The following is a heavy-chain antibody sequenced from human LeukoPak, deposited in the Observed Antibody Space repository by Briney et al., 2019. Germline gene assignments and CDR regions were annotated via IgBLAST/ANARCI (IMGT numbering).Heavy chain of an antibody. CDR3: AKDVPYYYDSSGIY. CDR2: ISGSGGST. Sequence: GGSLRLSCAASGFTFSSYAMSWVRQAPGKGLEWVSAISGSGGSTYYADSVKSRFTISRDNSKNTLYLQMNSLRAEDTAVYYCAKDVPYYYDSSGIYWGQGTLVTVSS. CDR1: GFTFSSYA. J-gene: IGHJ4*02. V-gene: IGHV3-23*01. D-gene: IGHD3-22*01.